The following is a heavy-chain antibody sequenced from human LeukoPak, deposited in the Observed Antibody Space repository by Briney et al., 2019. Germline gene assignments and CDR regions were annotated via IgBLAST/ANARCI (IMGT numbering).Heavy chain of an antibody. Sequence: SVKVSCKASGGTFSSYAISWVRQAPGQGLEWMGRIIPILGIANYAQKFQGRVTITADKSTSTAYMELSSLRSEDTAVYYCATKRDSGYAGDAFDIWGQGTTVTVSS. CDR1: GGTFSSYA. CDR3: ATKRDSGYAGDAFDI. V-gene: IGHV1-69*04. D-gene: IGHD5-12*01. J-gene: IGHJ3*02. CDR2: IIPILGIA.